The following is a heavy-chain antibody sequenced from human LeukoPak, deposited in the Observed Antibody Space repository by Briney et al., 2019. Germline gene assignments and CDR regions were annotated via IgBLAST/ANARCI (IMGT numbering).Heavy chain of an antibody. CDR3: ARELIPTLTGYYYYGMDV. J-gene: IGHJ6*02. CDR2: IYYSGST. D-gene: IGHD4-11*01. CDR1: GGSISSSSYC. V-gene: IGHV4-39*02. Sequence: PSETLSLTCTVSGGSISSSSYCWGWIRQPPGKGLEWIGSIYYSGSTYYNPSLKSRVTISVDTSKNQFSLKLSSVTAADTAVYYCARELIPTLTGYYYYGMDVWGQGTTVTVSS.